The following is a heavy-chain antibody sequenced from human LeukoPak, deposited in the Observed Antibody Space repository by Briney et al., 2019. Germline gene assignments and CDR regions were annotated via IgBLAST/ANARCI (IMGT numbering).Heavy chain of an antibody. CDR3: ARERRSSWYDY. Sequence: PGGSLRLSCAASGFTFSSYWMSWVRQAPGKGLEWVANIKQDGSEKYYVDSVKGRFTISRDNAKNSLYLQVNSLRAEDTAVYYCARERRSSWYDYWGQGTLVTVSS. CDR2: IKQDGSEK. J-gene: IGHJ4*02. D-gene: IGHD6-13*01. V-gene: IGHV3-7*01. CDR1: GFTFSSYW.